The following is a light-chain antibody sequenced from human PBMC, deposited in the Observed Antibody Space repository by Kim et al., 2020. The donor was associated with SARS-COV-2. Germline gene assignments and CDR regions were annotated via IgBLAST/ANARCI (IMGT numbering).Light chain of an antibody. J-gene: IGKJ4*01. V-gene: IGKV3-20*01. Sequence: LSPGERATLSCRASQSISSFLAWYQQRPGQAPRLLLYGASSRAAGIPDRFSDSGSGTDFTLTINRLAPEDFAVYYCQQFGSSPLTFGGGTKVDIK. CDR1: QSISSF. CDR2: GAS. CDR3: QQFGSSPLT.